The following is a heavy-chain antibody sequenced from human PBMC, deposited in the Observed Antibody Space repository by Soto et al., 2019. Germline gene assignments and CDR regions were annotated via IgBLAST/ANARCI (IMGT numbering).Heavy chain of an antibody. J-gene: IGHJ3*02. CDR1: GGSVSSSNR. D-gene: IGHD3-16*01. CDR3: ARDLGGQMRAFDI. Sequence: SETLSLACAVSGGSVSSSNRWGWVRQPPGKGLEWIGEIYHSGSTNYNPSLKSRVTISVDKSKNQFSLKLSSVTAADTAVYYCARDLGGQMRAFDIWGQGTMVTVSS. CDR2: IYHSGST. V-gene: IGHV4-4*02.